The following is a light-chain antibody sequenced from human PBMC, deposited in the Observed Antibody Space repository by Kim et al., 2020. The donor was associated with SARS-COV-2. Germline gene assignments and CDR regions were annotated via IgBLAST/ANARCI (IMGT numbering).Light chain of an antibody. CDR3: QHYSTSSPS. Sequence: SASVGDRVSITCRASQNIGTWLAWYQQKPGKVPSLLIHGASNLERGVPSRFSGSGSGTEFTLTINSLQPDDFGSYYCQHYSTSSPSFGQGTKLEI. J-gene: IGKJ2*01. CDR2: GAS. CDR1: QNIGTW. V-gene: IGKV1-5*01.